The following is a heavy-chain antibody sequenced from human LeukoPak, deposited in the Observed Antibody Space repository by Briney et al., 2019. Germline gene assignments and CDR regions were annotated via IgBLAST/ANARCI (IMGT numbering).Heavy chain of an antibody. V-gene: IGHV4-34*01. CDR2: INHSGST. J-gene: IGHJ6*02. CDR1: GGSFSGYY. D-gene: IGHD3-10*01. Sequence: PSETLSLTCAVYGGSFSGYYWSWIRQPPGKGLEWVGEINHSGSTNYNPSLKNRVTISVDTSKNQFSLKLGSVTAADTAVYYCARISGGVYYYYYYGMDVWGQGTKVTVSS. CDR3: ARISGGVYYYYYYGMDV.